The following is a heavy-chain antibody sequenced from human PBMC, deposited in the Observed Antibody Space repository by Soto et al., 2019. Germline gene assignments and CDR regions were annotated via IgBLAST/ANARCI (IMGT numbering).Heavy chain of an antibody. CDR3: AREGDYYDSGGYYGF. J-gene: IGHJ4*02. CDR2: IISILGTA. Sequence: QVQLVQSGAEVKKPGSSVKVSCKASGGTFSSYAISWVRQAPGQGLEWMGGIISILGTANHAQKFQGRVTITADKSTSTAYMELSSLRSEDTAVYYCAREGDYYDSGGYYGFWGQGTLVTASS. V-gene: IGHV1-69*06. CDR1: GGTFSSYA. D-gene: IGHD3-22*01.